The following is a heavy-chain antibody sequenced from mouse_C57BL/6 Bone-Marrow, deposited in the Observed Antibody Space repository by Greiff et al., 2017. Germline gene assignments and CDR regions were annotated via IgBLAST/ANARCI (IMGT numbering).Heavy chain of an antibody. CDR3: ARVYYGYDGFAY. J-gene: IGHJ3*01. V-gene: IGHV1-4*01. Sequence: VQLQESGAELARPGASVKMSCKASGYTFTSYTMHWVKQRPGQGMEWIGYINPSSGYTKYNQKFKDKATLTADKSSSTAYMQLSSLTSEDSAVYYCARVYYGYDGFAYWGQGTLVTVSA. D-gene: IGHD2-2*01. CDR1: GYTFTSYT. CDR2: INPSSGYT.